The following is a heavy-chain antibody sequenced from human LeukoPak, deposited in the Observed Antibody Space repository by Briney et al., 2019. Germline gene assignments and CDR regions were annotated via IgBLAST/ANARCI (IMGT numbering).Heavy chain of an antibody. J-gene: IGHJ4*02. CDR1: GGSISSYY. V-gene: IGHV4-59*01. CDR3: ARGGTYYYDSSGYYNY. CDR2: IYYSGST. Sequence: PSETLSLTCTVSGGSISSYYWSWIRQPPGKGLEWFGYIYYSGSTNYNPSLKSRVTISVDTSKNQFSLKLSSVTAADTAVYYCARGGTYYYDSSGYYNYWGQGTLVTVSS. D-gene: IGHD3-22*01.